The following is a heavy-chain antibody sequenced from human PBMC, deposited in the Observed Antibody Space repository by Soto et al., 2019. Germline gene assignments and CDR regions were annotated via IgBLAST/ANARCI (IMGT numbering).Heavy chain of an antibody. CDR1: GLTFSSYW. V-gene: IGHV3-7*03. Sequence: PGGSLRLSCAASGLTFSSYWMSWVRQAPGKGLEWVANIKQDGSEKYYVDSVKGRFTISRDNAKNSLYLQMNSLRAEDTAGYYCARADFWSGKPYYYYGMDVWGQGTTVTVSS. CDR2: IKQDGSEK. J-gene: IGHJ6*02. D-gene: IGHD3-3*01. CDR3: ARADFWSGKPYYYYGMDV.